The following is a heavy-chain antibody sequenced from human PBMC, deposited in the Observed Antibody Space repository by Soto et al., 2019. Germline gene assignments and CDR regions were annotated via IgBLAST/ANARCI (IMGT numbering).Heavy chain of an antibody. CDR1: GYTFTSYD. J-gene: IGHJ6*03. Sequence: ASVKVSCKASGYTFTSYDINWVRQAPGQGLEWMGWMNPKSGKTGYAQKFQGRITMTRDTSISTAYMELSRLRSDDTAVYYCARAREVRYCSGGSCYSETNYYYYYYMDVWGKGTTVTVSS. CDR2: MNPKSGKT. V-gene: IGHV1-8*01. CDR3: ARAREVRYCSGGSCYSETNYYYYYYMDV. D-gene: IGHD2-15*01.